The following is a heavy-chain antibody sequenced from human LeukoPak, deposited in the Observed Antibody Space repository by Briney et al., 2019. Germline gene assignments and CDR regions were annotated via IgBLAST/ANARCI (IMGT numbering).Heavy chain of an antibody. V-gene: IGHV3-23*01. CDR1: GFTFSSYA. Sequence: PGGSLRLSCAASGFTFSSYALSWVRQAPGKGLEWVSAISGSGGSTYHADSVKGRFTISRDNSKSTLYLQMNSLRVEDTAVYYCARDICSGGSCYVYAFDIWGQGTMVTVSS. CDR3: ARDICSGGSCYVYAFDI. J-gene: IGHJ3*02. D-gene: IGHD2-15*01. CDR2: ISGSGGST.